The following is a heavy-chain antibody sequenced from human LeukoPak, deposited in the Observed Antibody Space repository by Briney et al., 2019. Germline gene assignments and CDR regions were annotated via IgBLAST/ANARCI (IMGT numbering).Heavy chain of an antibody. CDR1: GFTFDSYW. CDR2: IKEDGSEK. CDR3: AREIGSAARGR. V-gene: IGHV3-7*05. D-gene: IGHD6-13*01. Sequence: GGSLRLSCATSGFTFDSYWMSWVRQAPGKGLEWVANIKEDGSEKYYVDSVKGRFTISRDNAKNSVYLHMNSLRAEDTAVYYCAREIGSAARGRWGQGTLVTVSS. J-gene: IGHJ4*02.